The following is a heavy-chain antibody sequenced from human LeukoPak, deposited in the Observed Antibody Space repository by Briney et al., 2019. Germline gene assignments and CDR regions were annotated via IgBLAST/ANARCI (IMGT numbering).Heavy chain of an antibody. CDR3: AKDSGGSTLSYGMDV. CDR1: GFTFSSYA. D-gene: IGHD3-10*01. V-gene: IGHV3-23*01. CDR2: ISGNGVST. Sequence: GGSLRLSCAASGFTFSSYAMSWVRQAPGKGLEWVSVISGNGVSTFYADSVKGRITISRDNSKNTLYLQMNSLRAEDTAVYYCAKDSGGSTLSYGMDVWGQGTTVTVSS. J-gene: IGHJ6*02.